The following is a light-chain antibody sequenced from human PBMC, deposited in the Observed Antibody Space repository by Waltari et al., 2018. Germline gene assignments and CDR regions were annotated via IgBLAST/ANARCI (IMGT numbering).Light chain of an antibody. CDR3: AAWDDSLNGWV. J-gene: IGLJ3*02. CDR1: SSNIGSST. CDR2: DNN. Sequence: QSVLTQPPSASGTPGQRVTISCSGSSSNIGSSTVNWYQQLPGTAAKLLIYDNNRRPSGVPDRFSGSKSGTSASLAISGLQSEDEADYYCAAWDDSLNGWVFGGGSKLTVL. V-gene: IGLV1-44*01.